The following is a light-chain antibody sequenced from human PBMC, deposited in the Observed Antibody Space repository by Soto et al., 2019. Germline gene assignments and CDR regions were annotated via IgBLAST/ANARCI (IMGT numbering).Light chain of an antibody. CDR2: EVS. J-gene: IGLJ3*02. V-gene: IGLV2-14*01. Sequence: QSVLTQPASVSGSPGQSITISCTGTSRDVGGYNYVSWYQQHAGKAPKLMIYEVSDRPSGVSNPFSGSKSGNTASRTISGLQAEDEDDYYCSLYTSSSTLELFGGGTKVTVL. CDR1: SRDVGGYNY. CDR3: SLYTSSSTLEL.